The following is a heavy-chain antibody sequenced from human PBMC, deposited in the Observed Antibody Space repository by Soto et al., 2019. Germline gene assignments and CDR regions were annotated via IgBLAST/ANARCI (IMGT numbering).Heavy chain of an antibody. CDR1: GFTFSSYA. CDR2: ISDGGGRT. Sequence: EVQLLESGGGLVQPGGSLRLSCAASGFTFSSYAMSWVRQAPGKGLEWVSGISDGGGRTYYADSVKGRFPISRDNSKNTRYLQMNSLRAEDTGVYYCAKGLTGTTSGNYWGQGTLVTVSS. V-gene: IGHV3-23*01. J-gene: IGHJ4*02. CDR3: AKGLTGTTSGNY. D-gene: IGHD1-20*01.